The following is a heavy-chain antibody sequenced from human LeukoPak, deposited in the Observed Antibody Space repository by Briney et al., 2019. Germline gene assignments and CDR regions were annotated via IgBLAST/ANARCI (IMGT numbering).Heavy chain of an antibody. CDR2: SYYSGST. V-gene: IGHV4-39*01. Sequence: SETLSLTCTVSGGSISSSSYYWGWIRQPPGKGLEWIGSSYYSGSTYYNPSLKSRVTISVDTSKNQFSLKLSSVTAADTAVYYCARQYTGIDYWGQGTLVTVSS. J-gene: IGHJ4*02. CDR3: ARQYTGIDY. D-gene: IGHD2-2*02. CDR1: GGSISSSSYY.